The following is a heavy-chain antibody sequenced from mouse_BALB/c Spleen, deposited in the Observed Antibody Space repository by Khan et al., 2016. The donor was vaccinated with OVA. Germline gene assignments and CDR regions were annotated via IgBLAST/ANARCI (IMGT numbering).Heavy chain of an antibody. D-gene: IGHD2-2*01. CDR2: IWGDGST. CDR3: AISYYGYDWFAY. CDR1: GFSLTNYG. Sequence: QVQLMESGPGLVAPSQSLSIRCTVSGFSLTNYGVSWVRQPPGKGLEWLGVIWGDGSTNYHSVLKSRLSISKDNSKSQVFVKLNSLQTDDTATYYCAISYYGYDWFAYWGQGTLVTVSA. V-gene: IGHV2-3*01. J-gene: IGHJ3*01.